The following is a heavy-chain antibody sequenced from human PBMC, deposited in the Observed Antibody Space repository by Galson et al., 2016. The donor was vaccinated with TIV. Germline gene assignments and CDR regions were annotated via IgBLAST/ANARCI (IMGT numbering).Heavy chain of an antibody. J-gene: IGHJ4*02. Sequence: SVKVSCKASGYTFINYGITWVRQAPGQGLEWMGWISGYDGHTNYAQMFQGRVTMTSDKSTNTVYMELRSLRPDDTAVYYCARDSGTYDYWGQGSLVTVSS. CDR1: GYTFINYG. D-gene: IGHD1-26*01. V-gene: IGHV1-18*04. CDR2: ISGYDGHT. CDR3: ARDSGTYDY.